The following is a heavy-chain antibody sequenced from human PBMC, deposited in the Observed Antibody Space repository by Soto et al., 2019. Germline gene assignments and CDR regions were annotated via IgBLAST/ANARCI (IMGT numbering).Heavy chain of an antibody. J-gene: IGHJ6*02. CDR1: GFTLSSYW. V-gene: IGHV3-74*01. Sequence: QPGGSLRLSCAASGFTLSSYWMYWVRQAPGKGLVWVSRIKTDGSDTAYADSVKGRFTISRDNAKNTLFLQMNSLRVEDTAVYYCVRFSGMDVWGQGTTVTVSS. CDR3: VRFSGMDV. CDR2: IKTDGSDT.